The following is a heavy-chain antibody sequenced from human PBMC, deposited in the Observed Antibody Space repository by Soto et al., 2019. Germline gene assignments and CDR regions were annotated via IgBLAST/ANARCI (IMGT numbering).Heavy chain of an antibody. CDR3: ASRDPGTSVDY. Sequence: PSETLSLTCAVSGGSFTSNNWWTWVRQPPGQGLEWIGEIYRTGSPNYNPSLKSRVTISLDKSENQFSLKVTSLTAADTAVYYCASRDPGTSVDYWGQGTLVTVSS. J-gene: IGHJ4*02. CDR2: IYRTGSP. CDR1: GGSFTSNNW. D-gene: IGHD1-7*01. V-gene: IGHV4-4*02.